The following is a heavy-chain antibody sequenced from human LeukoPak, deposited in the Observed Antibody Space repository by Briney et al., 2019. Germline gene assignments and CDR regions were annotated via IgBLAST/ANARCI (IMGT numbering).Heavy chain of an antibody. CDR3: ARSPTDYDSSGYYRY. CDR2: ISCDGSNE. J-gene: IGHJ4*02. D-gene: IGHD3-22*01. V-gene: IGHV3-30*04. Sequence: GGSLRLSCAASGFTFRSYAMHWVRQAPGKGLEWVAVISCDGSNEYYADSVKGRFTLSRDNSKNTLYLQMNSLRAGDTAVYYCARSPTDYDSSGYYRYWGQGTLVTVSS. CDR1: GFTFRSYA.